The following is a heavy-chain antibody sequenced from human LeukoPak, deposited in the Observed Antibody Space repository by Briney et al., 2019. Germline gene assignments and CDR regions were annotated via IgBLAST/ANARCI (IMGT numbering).Heavy chain of an antibody. CDR3: TRDRAGTQSWVEFDL. CDR2: IYTSGST. Sequence: GGSLRLSCAASGFSVSSTYMSWVRQAPGKGLEWVSLIYTSGSTFYADSVMGRFTISRDNSKNTLFLQMNSLRAEDTAVYYCTRDRAGTQSWVEFDLWGQGTLVTVSS. V-gene: IGHV3-66*03. D-gene: IGHD3-10*01. CDR1: GFSVSSTY. J-gene: IGHJ5*02.